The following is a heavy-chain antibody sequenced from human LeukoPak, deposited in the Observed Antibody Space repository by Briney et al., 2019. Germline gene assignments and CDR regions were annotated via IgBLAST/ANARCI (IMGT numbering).Heavy chain of an antibody. D-gene: IGHD3-3*01. J-gene: IGHJ4*02. Sequence: PGGPLRLSCAASGFTFSSYGMHWVRQAPGRGLEWVAVISYDGSNKYYADSVKGRFTISRDNSKNTLYLQMNSLRAEDTAVYYCASTQTYYDFWSGYDYWGQGTLVTVSS. CDR2: ISYDGSNK. CDR3: ASTQTYYDFWSGYDY. V-gene: IGHV3-30*03. CDR1: GFTFSSYG.